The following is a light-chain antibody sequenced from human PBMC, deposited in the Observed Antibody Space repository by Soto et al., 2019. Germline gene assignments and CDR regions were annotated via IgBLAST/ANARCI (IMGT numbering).Light chain of an antibody. Sequence: EIVLTQSPGTLSLSPGQRATLSCRASQRLSASDIAWYQQKPGQAPKFLIYGVSSMATGIPDRFSGSGSGTDFALTISRLEPEDFAVYHCQQYGSSPLITFGQGTRLEIK. CDR3: QQYGSSPLIT. V-gene: IGKV3-20*01. J-gene: IGKJ5*01. CDR1: QRLSASD. CDR2: GVS.